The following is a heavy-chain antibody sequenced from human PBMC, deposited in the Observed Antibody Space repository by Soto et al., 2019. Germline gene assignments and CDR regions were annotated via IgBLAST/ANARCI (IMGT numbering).Heavy chain of an antibody. Sequence: QVQLVESGGGVVKPGRSQRLSSAASGFTFTNHAMHWVREAPGKGLERVTLISYDGSNKYYADSVKGRFTISRDNSKDTLYLQMNSLRAEDTAVYYCARDSIIVVAYDAFDMWGQGTMVTVSS. J-gene: IGHJ3*02. D-gene: IGHD3-22*01. CDR3: ARDSIIVVAYDAFDM. CDR2: ISYDGSNK. V-gene: IGHV3-30-3*01. CDR1: GFTFTNHA.